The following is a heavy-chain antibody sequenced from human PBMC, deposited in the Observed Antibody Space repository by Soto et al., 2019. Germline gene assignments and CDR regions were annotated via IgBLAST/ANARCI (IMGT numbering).Heavy chain of an antibody. CDR1: GGTFSNYA. D-gene: IGHD2-2*01. CDR2: FSPILETL. CDR3: AREPVAVGVPTVMRTFDY. Sequence: QVQLVQSGAEVKKPGSSVKVSCKASGGTFSNYAFSWVRQAPGQGLEWMGGFSPILETLIYAQNFQGRVTITADESTSTVYMELSSLRSDNTAIYYCAREPVAVGVPTVMRTFDYWGQGTLVTVSS. J-gene: IGHJ4*02. V-gene: IGHV1-69*01.